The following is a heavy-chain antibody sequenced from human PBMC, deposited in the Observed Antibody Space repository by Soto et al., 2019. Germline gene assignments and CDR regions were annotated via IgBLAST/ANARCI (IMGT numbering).Heavy chain of an antibody. V-gene: IGHV4-39*01. J-gene: IGHJ5*02. CDR2: IYYSGST. CDR1: GGSISSSSYY. D-gene: IGHD2-2*01. CDR3: ARPKYCSSTSCYRRPTGNWFDP. Sequence: SETLSLTCTVSGGSISSSSYYWGWIRQPPGKGLEWIGSIYYSGSTYYNPSLKSRVTISVDTSKNQFSLKLSSVTAADTAVYYCARPKYCSSTSCYRRPTGNWFDPWGQGTLVTVSS.